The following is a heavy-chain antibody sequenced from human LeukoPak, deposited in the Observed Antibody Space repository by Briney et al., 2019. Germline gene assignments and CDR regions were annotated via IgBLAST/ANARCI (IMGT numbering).Heavy chain of an antibody. Sequence: ASVKVSCKASGYTFTSYYMHWVRQAPGQGLEWMGIINPSGGNTSYAQKFQGRVTMTRDTSTSTVYMELSSLRSEDTAVYYCVRNCNNWNDVWPSTDYNWFFPCGQRTLLTVSS. CDR2: INPSGGNT. CDR3: VRNCNNWNDVWPSTDYNWFFP. D-gene: IGHD1-20*01. J-gene: IGHJ5*02. CDR1: GYTFTSYY. V-gene: IGHV1-46*01.